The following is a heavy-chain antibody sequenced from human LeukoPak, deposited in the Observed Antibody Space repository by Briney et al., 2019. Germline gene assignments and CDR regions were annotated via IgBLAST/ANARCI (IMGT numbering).Heavy chain of an antibody. V-gene: IGHV3-66*01. CDR1: GFTVSSNS. CDR2: IYSGGST. Sequence: GGSLRLSCAASGFTVSSNSMSWVRQAPGKGLEWVSVIYSGGSTYYADSVKGRFTISRDNSKNTLYLQMNSLRAEDTAVYYCARDFRVVGATDDAFDIWGQGTMATVSS. J-gene: IGHJ3*02. D-gene: IGHD1-26*01. CDR3: ARDFRVVGATDDAFDI.